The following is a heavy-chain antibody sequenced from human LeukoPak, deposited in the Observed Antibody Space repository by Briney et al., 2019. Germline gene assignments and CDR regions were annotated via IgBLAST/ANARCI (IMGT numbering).Heavy chain of an antibody. D-gene: IGHD3-10*01. CDR3: AREGLYYYGSRSYRIFDY. Sequence: GGSLRLSCAASGFTFDDYGMSWVRQAPGKGLEWVSGINWNGGSTGYADSVKGRFTISRDNAKNSLYLQMNSLRAEDTALYYCAREGLYYYGSRSYRIFDYWGQGTLVTVSS. V-gene: IGHV3-20*04. J-gene: IGHJ4*02. CDR2: INWNGGST. CDR1: GFTFDDYG.